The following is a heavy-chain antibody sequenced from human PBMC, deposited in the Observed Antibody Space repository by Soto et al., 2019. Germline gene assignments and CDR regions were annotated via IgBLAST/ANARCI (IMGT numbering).Heavy chain of an antibody. CDR3: ARGATVTTHYYYSLDV. D-gene: IGHD4-17*01. V-gene: IGHV1-69*01. CDR2: IIPMFGTA. J-gene: IGHJ6*02. CDR1: GGTFSSYA. Sequence: QVQLVQSGAEVKKPGSSVKVSCKTSGGTFSSYAISWVRQAPGQGLEWMGGIIPMFGTANYEQKFQDIVRITATESTSTANMNLSSLRSEDTAVYFCARGATVTTHYYYSLDVWGQGTTVTVSS.